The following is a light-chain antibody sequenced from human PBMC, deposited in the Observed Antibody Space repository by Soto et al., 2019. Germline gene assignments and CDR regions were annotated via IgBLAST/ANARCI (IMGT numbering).Light chain of an antibody. V-gene: IGLV2-14*01. CDR2: EVS. CDR1: SSDVGGYSY. J-gene: IGLJ1*01. CDR3: SSYTSSTTLNYV. Sequence: QSVLTQPASVSWSPGQSITISCTGTSSDVGGYSYVSWYQHHPGKAPKLLIYEVSNRPSGISNRFSGSKSGNTASLTISGLQAEDEADYYCSSYTSSTTLNYVFGTGTKVTVL.